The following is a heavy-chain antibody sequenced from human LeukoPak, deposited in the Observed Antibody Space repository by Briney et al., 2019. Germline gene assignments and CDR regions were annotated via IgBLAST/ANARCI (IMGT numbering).Heavy chain of an antibody. J-gene: IGHJ4*02. CDR2: ISSNGDDT. Sequence: GSLRLSWSASGFTLSSYARHWVRQAPGKGLEYVSAISSNGDDTYYADSVKGRFTISRDNCKNTLYLQMNSLRTEDTAVYYCVKEGSGIFYNGFEYWGQGTLVNVSS. D-gene: IGHD3-10*01. V-gene: IGHV3-64D*06. CDR1: GFTLSSYA. CDR3: VKEGSGIFYNGFEY.